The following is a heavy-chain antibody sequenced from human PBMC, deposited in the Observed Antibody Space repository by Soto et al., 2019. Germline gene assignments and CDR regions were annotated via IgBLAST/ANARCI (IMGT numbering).Heavy chain of an antibody. D-gene: IGHD2-2*01. CDR2: ISYDGSNK. J-gene: IGHJ3*02. CDR1: GFTFSNYA. CDR3: ARDYGGQLLWTNVFDI. Sequence: QVQLVESGGGVVQPGRSLRLSCAASGFTFSNYAMHWVRQAPGKGLEWVAVISYDGSNKYYADSVKGRFTISRDNSKNTVYLQMNGLRVEDTAVYYCARDYGGQLLWTNVFDIWGQGTMVTVSS. V-gene: IGHV3-30-3*01.